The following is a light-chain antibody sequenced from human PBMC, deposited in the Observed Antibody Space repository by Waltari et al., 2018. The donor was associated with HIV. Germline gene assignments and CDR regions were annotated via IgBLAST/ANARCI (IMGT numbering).Light chain of an antibody. Sequence: QLVLTQSPSASASLGASVKLTCTLSSGHSSYAIAWHQQQPEKGPRYLMKLNSDGSHSKGAGIPARFSGSSSGAERYLTISSLQSEDEADYYCQTWGTGIQVFGGGTKLTVL. CDR3: QTWGTGIQV. V-gene: IGLV4-69*01. CDR2: LNSDGSH. CDR1: SGHSSYA. J-gene: IGLJ2*01.